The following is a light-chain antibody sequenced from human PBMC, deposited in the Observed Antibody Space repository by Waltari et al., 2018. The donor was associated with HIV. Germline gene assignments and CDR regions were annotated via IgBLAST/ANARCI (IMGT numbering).Light chain of an antibody. CDR2: SKN. J-gene: IGLJ2*01. Sequence: QSVLAQPPSVSGTPGQRVTISCSGTTSNIGSTPANRYQRGPGTAPKLLIASKNQRPSGVPDRFSGFKSGTSAALAINGLQSEDEADYYCATWDDTPTGHVLFGGGTKVTVL. CDR1: TSNIGSTP. V-gene: IGLV1-44*01. CDR3: ATWDDTPTGHVL.